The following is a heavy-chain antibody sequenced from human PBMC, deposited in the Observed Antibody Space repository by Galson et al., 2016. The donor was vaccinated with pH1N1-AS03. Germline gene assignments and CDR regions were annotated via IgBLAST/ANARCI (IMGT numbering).Heavy chain of an antibody. CDR3: ARDPDSVAGTSLDWYFDL. J-gene: IGHJ2*01. D-gene: IGHD6-19*01. Sequence: SLRLSCAASAFTFSSYGMHWVRQAPGKGLEWVAFIRYDGSNKYYADSVKGRFTISRDNSKNTLYLQMNSLRAEDTAVYYCARDPDSVAGTSLDWYFDLWGRGTLVTVSS. CDR1: AFTFSSYG. V-gene: IGHV3-30*02. CDR2: IRYDGSNK.